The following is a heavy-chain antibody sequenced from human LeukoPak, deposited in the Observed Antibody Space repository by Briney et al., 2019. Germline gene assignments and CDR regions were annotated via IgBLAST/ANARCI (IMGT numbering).Heavy chain of an antibody. CDR3: TRADVAAAGNF. CDR1: RLTFISYW. CDR2: IKPDGTEN. J-gene: IGHJ4*02. D-gene: IGHD6-13*01. V-gene: IGHV3-7*01. Sequence: AGGSLRLSCVASRLTFISYWMTWVRQAPGKGLEWVANIKPDGTENFFVDSLKGRFTISRDNAKNSLYLQMNSLRVEDTAVYYCTRADVAAAGNFWGQGTLVTVSS.